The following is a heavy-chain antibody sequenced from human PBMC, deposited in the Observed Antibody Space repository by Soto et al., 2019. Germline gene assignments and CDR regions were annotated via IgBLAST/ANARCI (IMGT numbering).Heavy chain of an antibody. CDR1: GGSVSISSYY. V-gene: IGHV4-39*01. J-gene: IGHJ1*01. Sequence: QLHLQESGPGLVKPSETLSLTCGVSGGSVSISSYYWAWIRQPPGKGLEWIGSVYYSGSAYYNPSLKSRVNISVNTAKDEYSLKLKSVTAAYTAVYYCAPLRLGDLSLSRVSDWGPGTLVTVSS. CDR2: VYYSGSA. D-gene: IGHD3-16*02. CDR3: APLRLGDLSLSRVSD.